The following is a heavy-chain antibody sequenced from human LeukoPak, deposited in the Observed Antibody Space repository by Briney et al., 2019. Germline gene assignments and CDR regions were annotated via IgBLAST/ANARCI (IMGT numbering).Heavy chain of an antibody. V-gene: IGHV3-30*04. Sequence: GGSLRLSCVASGFTFSSSAMHWVRQAPGTGLEWVAVISYDGNNRYYADSVKGRFTISRDNSKNTLSLQMNSLRAEDTAVYYCARARGECSSISCYSRLFDPWGQGTLVTVSS. CDR1: GFTFSSSA. CDR2: ISYDGNNR. J-gene: IGHJ5*02. CDR3: ARARGECSSISCYSRLFDP. D-gene: IGHD2-2*01.